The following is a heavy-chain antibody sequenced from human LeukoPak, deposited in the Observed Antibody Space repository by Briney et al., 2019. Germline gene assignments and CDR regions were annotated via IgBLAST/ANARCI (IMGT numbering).Heavy chain of an antibody. J-gene: IGHJ4*02. V-gene: IGHV1-69*04. CDR3: ASNGIAVAGYDY. D-gene: IGHD6-19*01. CDR1: GGTFSSYA. CDR2: IIPILGIA. Sequence: SVKVSCKASGGTFSSYAISWVRQAPGQGLEWMGRIIPILGIANYAQKFQGRVTITADKSTSTAYMELSSLRSDDTAVYYCASNGIAVAGYDYWGQGTLVTVSS.